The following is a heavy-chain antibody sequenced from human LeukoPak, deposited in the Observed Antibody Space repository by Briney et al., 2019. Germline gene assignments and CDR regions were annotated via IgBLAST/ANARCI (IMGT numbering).Heavy chain of an antibody. CDR3: AKDYGAYYYGMDV. V-gene: IGHV3-30*18. J-gene: IGHJ6*02. CDR2: VSFDGSYK. CDR1: RFTFTTYA. Sequence: GGSLRPSCAASRFTFTTYAFHWVRQAPGKGLEWVAVVSFDGSYKYYGDSVKGRFTISRDNSKNTLSLQMNSLRTEDTAVYYCAKDYGAYYYGMDVWGQGTTVTVSS. D-gene: IGHD3-10*01.